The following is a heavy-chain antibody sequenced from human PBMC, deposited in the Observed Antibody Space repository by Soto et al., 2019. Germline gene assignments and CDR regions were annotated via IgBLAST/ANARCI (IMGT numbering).Heavy chain of an antibody. D-gene: IGHD3-22*01. CDR3: ARGEYDSSGLYSWAPLGFDV. CDR2: INHSASS. Sequence: QVQLRQWGAGLLKPSETLVLTCAVSGGSFTDYYWGWIRQSPVKGLEWIGEINHSASSTYNPSLASRVTILVDTSKKQFSLRLTSVTAADTAMYYCARGEYDSSGLYSWAPLGFDVWGQGTTVTVSS. V-gene: IGHV4-34*01. CDR1: GGSFTDYY. J-gene: IGHJ6*02.